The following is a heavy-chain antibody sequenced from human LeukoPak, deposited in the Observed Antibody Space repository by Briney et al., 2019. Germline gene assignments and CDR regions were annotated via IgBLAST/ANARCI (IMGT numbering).Heavy chain of an antibody. Sequence: SETLSLTCTVSGGSISSGDYYWSWIRQPPGKGLEWIGYICYSGSTYYNPSLKSRVTISVDTSKNQFSLKLSSVTAADTAVYYCARGHSYYYYGMDVWGQGTTVTVSS. CDR1: GGSISSGDYY. V-gene: IGHV4-30-4*01. CDR2: ICYSGST. J-gene: IGHJ6*02. CDR3: ARGHSYYYYGMDV.